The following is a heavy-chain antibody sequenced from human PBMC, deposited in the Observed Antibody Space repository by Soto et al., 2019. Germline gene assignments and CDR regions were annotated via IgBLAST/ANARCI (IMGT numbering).Heavy chain of an antibody. J-gene: IGHJ6*02. D-gene: IGHD1-26*01. V-gene: IGHV4-39*01. Sequence: PSETLSLTCTVSGASITSTSYHWGWIRQPPGKGLEWIGNFYSSASTYYTPSLRSRVTISVDASKNQFSVKVSSVTATDTAVYYCARSVGDYYYGMDVWGQGTTVTVSS. CDR2: FYSSAST. CDR1: GASITSTSYH. CDR3: ARSVGDYYYGMDV.